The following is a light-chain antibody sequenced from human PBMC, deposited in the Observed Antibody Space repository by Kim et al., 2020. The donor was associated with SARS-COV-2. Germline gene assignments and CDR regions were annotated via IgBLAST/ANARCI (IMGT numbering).Light chain of an antibody. CDR2: EVS. Sequence: QSSTISCTGTSSGVGGYKYVSWYQQHPGKAPKLVIYEVSNRPSGVSNRFSGSKSGNTASLTISGLQAEDEADYYCSSYIRGSTNYVFGTGTKVTVL. CDR1: SSGVGGYKY. J-gene: IGLJ1*01. V-gene: IGLV2-14*01. CDR3: SSYIRGSTNYV.